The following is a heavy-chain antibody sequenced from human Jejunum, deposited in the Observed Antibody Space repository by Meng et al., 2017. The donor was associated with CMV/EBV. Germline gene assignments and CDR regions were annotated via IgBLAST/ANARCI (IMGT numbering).Heavy chain of an antibody. Sequence: SGYPFTNYAINWVRQATGQGLEWMGWMNPTSGNTGSAQKFQGRVILTRDISISTAYMELSNLRSEDSAIYYCARDYGGNSGWFDPWGQGTLVTVSS. CDR1: GYPFTNYA. CDR2: MNPTSGNT. CDR3: ARDYGGNSGWFDP. V-gene: IGHV1-8*01. J-gene: IGHJ5*02. D-gene: IGHD4-23*01.